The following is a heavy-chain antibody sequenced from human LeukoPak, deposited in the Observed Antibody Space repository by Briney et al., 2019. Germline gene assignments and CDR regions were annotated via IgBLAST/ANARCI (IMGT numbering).Heavy chain of an antibody. CDR1: GGSISSDDYY. Sequence: SETLSLTCTVSGGSISSDDYYWSWIRQPPGKGLEWIGYIYYSGITYYNPPLKSRVTVSVDTSNNQFSLRLSSVTAADTAVYYCARGTYDWNYASTFDIWGQGTMVTVSS. CDR3: ARGTYDWNYASTFDI. CDR2: IYYSGIT. V-gene: IGHV4-30-4*01. D-gene: IGHD1-7*01. J-gene: IGHJ3*02.